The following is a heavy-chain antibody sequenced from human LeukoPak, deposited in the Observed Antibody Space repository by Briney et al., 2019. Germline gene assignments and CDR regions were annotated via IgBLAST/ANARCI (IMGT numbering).Heavy chain of an antibody. CDR3: ARGLRLARRDSSGAY. CDR2: MNPNSGNT. CDR1: GDTFTSYD. D-gene: IGHD3-22*01. J-gene: IGHJ4*02. V-gene: IGHV1-8*01. Sequence: GASVKVSCKASGDTFTSYDINCGRQATGQGLEWRGWMNPNSGNTGYAQKFQGRVTMTSNTSISTAYMELSSLRSEDTAVYYCARGLRLARRDSSGAYWGQGTLVTVSS.